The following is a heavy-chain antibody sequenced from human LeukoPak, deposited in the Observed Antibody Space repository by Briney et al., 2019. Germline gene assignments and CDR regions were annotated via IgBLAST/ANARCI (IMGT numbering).Heavy chain of an antibody. CDR1: GFTFKLYW. J-gene: IGHJ4*02. CDR2: INDDGSST. CDR3: AREQWLVLNYFDS. V-gene: IGHV3-74*01. Sequence: GGSLRLSCAASGFTFKLYWMHWVRQAPGKGPVWVSRINDDGSSTSYADSVKGRFAISRDDTKNTLYLQMNSLRAEDTAVYYCAREQWLVLNYFDSWGQGTLVTVSS. D-gene: IGHD6-19*01.